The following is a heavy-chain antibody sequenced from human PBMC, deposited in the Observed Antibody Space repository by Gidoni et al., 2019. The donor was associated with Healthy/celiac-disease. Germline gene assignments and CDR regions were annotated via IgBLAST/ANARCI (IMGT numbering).Heavy chain of an antibody. Sequence: VQMVESGGGVVPPGRSLRLSCAAPGFTFSSYGMHWVRQAPGKGLEGVAVRSYDGSNKYYADSVKGRFTISRDNSKNTLYLQMNSLRAEDTAVYYCAKDGPKWELLSPWGQGTLVTVSS. D-gene: IGHD1-26*01. V-gene: IGHV3-30*18. J-gene: IGHJ4*02. CDR1: GFTFSSYG. CDR2: RSYDGSNK. CDR3: AKDGPKWELLSP.